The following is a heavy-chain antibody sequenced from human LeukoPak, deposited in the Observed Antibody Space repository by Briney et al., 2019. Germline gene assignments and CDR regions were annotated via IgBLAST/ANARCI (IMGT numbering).Heavy chain of an antibody. Sequence: GGSLRLSCAASGFKFSNYGMHWVRQAPGKGLEWVAVVSYDGSNKFYANSVKGRFTISKDNSRDMLSLEMNRLTAEDTAVYYCAKWGDGYEAEDNWLDSWGQGTLVTVSS. D-gene: IGHD3-10*01. CDR2: VSYDGSNK. CDR1: GFKFSNYG. V-gene: IGHV3-30*18. J-gene: IGHJ5*01. CDR3: AKWGDGYEAEDNWLDS.